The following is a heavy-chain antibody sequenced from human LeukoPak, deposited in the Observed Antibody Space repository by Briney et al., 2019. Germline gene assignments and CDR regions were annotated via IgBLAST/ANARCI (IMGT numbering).Heavy chain of an antibody. V-gene: IGHV4-61*02. CDR2: IYTSGST. D-gene: IGHD5-18*01. J-gene: IGHJ6*03. Sequence: SQTLSLTCTVSGGSISSGSYCWSWIRQPAGKGLEWIGRIYTSGSTNYNPSLKSRVTISVDTSKNQFSLKLSSVTAADTAVYYWVGIKLWAPGYYYHKDVWGKGTTVTISS. CDR1: GGSISSGSYC. CDR3: VGIKLWAPGYYYHKDV.